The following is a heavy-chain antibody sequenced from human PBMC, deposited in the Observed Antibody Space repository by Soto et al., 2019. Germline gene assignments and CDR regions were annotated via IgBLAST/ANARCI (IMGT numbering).Heavy chain of an antibody. CDR3: ARGSYYYDSSGYTAWFDP. CDR1: GGTFSSYA. CDR2: IIPIFGTA. Sequence: QVQLVQSGAEVKKPGSSVKVSCKASGGTFSSYAISWVRQAPGQGLEWMGGIIPIFGTANYAQKFQGRVTIIADKSTSTAYMELSSLRSEDTAVYYCARGSYYYDSSGYTAWFDPWGQGTLVTVSS. D-gene: IGHD3-22*01. J-gene: IGHJ5*02. V-gene: IGHV1-69*06.